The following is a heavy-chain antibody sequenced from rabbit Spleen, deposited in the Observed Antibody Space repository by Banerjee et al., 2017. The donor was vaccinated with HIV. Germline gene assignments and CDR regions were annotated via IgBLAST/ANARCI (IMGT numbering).Heavy chain of an antibody. CDR2: IYGGSSGST. CDR3: ARDDGWYAGFRL. D-gene: IGHD6-1*01. CDR1: GFSFSSSDY. J-gene: IGHJ4*01. V-gene: IGHV1S45*01. Sequence: QEQLVESGGGLVQPEGSLTLTCTASGFSFSSSDYMGWVRQAPGKGLEWIACIYGGSSGSTYYASWAKGRFTISKTSSTTVTLQMTSLTAADTATYFCARDDGWYAGFRLWGPGTLVTVS.